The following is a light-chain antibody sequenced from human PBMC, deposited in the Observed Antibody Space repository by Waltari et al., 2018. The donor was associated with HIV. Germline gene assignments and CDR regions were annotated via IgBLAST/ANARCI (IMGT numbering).Light chain of an antibody. CDR2: DSS. CDR1: QSVNRY. CDR3: QQRNSWPPFT. V-gene: IGKV3-11*01. J-gene: IGKJ3*01. Sequence: EIVLTQSPATLSLFPGERATLSCRASQSVNRYLAWYQQKPGQAPRLLIYDSSNRANGIPVRFSGSGSGTDFTLTISNLEPEDAAVYYCQQRNSWPPFTFGPGTSVEIK.